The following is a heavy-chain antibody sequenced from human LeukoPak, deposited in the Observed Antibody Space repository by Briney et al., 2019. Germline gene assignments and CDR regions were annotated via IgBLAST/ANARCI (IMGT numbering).Heavy chain of an antibody. CDR2: ISSSSYI. V-gene: IGHV3-21*01. CDR3: ARVVQQQLGYFDF. D-gene: IGHD6-13*01. Sequence: PGGSLRLSCGASGFTFSSYSMSWVRQAPGKGLEWVSSISSSSYINYADSVKGRFTISRDNAKAKNSLYLQMNSLRAEDTAVYYCARVVQQQLGYFDFWGQGTLVTVSS. CDR1: GFTFSSYS. J-gene: IGHJ4*02.